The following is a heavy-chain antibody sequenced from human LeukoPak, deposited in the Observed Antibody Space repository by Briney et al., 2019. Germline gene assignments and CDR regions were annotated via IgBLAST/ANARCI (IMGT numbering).Heavy chain of an antibody. Sequence: SGGSLRLSCSACGFTVSSNYMTWVRQAPGQGLEGVSIFYSGGSTYYADPLKGRFTISRDNCKNTMYLQMNSLRAEDTDVYYCARTDSSGYYDYWGQGTLVTVCS. D-gene: IGHD3-22*01. J-gene: IGHJ4*02. CDR2: FYSGGST. CDR3: ARTDSSGYYDY. V-gene: IGHV3-53*01. CDR1: GFTVSSNY.